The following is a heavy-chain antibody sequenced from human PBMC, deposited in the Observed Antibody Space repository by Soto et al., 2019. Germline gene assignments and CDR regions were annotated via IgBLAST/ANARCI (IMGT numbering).Heavy chain of an antibody. CDR1: GGTFSSYA. CDR2: IIPIFGTA. V-gene: IGHV1-69*01. Sequence: QVQLVQSGAEVKKPGSSVKVSCKASGGTFSSYAISWVRQAPGQGLEWMGGIIPIFGTANYAQKFQGRVTITADESTSTAYMELSSLRSDDMAVYYCARGGLTGDLRIHAFDIWGQGTMVTVSS. CDR3: ARGGLTGDLRIHAFDI. D-gene: IGHD7-27*01. J-gene: IGHJ3*02.